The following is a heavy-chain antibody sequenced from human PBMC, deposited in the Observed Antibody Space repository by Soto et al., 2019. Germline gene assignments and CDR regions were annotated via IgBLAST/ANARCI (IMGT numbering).Heavy chain of an antibody. D-gene: IGHD2-2*01. J-gene: IGHJ5*02. CDR3: AKERECSSSSCYAGWGNWFDP. V-gene: IGHV3-23*01. Sequence: EVQLLESGGDLVQPGGSLRLSCAASGFTFSSYAMSWVRQAPGRGLEWVSAISDSGGRTYYADSVKGRFTSSRDNSKNTVSMQMNSLRAEDTAVYYCAKERECSSSSCYAGWGNWFDPWGQGTLVTVSS. CDR1: GFTFSSYA. CDR2: ISDSGGRT.